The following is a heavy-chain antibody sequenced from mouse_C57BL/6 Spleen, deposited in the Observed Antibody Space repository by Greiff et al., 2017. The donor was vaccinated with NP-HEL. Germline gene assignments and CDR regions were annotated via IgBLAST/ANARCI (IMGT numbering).Heavy chain of an antibody. CDR2: IDPSDSYT. CDR3: ARRDGDYDRVLDY. D-gene: IGHD2-4*01. J-gene: IGHJ2*01. V-gene: IGHV1-69*01. CDR1: GYTFTSYW. Sequence: VQLQQPGAELVMPGASVKLSCKASGYTFTSYWMHWVKQRPGQGLEWIGEIDPSDSYTNYNQKFKGKSTLTVDKSSSTAYMQLSSLTSEDSAVYYCARRDGDYDRVLDYWGQGTTLTVSS.